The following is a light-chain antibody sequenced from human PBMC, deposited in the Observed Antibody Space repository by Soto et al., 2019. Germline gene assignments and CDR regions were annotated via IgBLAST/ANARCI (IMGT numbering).Light chain of an antibody. V-gene: IGKV3-11*01. CDR1: QSVRTY. CDR3: QQRTNWPSST. Sequence: VLTHSPATLSLSPGERATLSCMASQSVRTYLAWYQQKPGQVPRLLIHDASSRATGIPARFSGSGSGTDFTLTISSLEPEDFAVYYCQQRTNWPSSTFGQGTRLEIK. CDR2: DAS. J-gene: IGKJ5*01.